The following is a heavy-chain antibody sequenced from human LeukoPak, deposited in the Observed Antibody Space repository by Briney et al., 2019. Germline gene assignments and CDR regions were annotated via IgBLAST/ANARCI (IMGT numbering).Heavy chain of an antibody. CDR1: GYTFATYA. V-gene: IGHV1-2*02. CDR3: VRGGGTAHFDY. Sequence: ASVKVSCKASGYTFATYAIHWVRQAPGQGLEWMGWINPPSGGTNYAQKFQGRVTMTRDTSISTAYMELSSLTSDDTAVYFCVRGGGTAHFDYWGQGTLVTVSS. J-gene: IGHJ4*02. CDR2: INPPSGGT. D-gene: IGHD1-26*01.